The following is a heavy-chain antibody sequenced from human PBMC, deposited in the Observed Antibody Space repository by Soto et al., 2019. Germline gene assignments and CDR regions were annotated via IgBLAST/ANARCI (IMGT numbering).Heavy chain of an antibody. D-gene: IGHD2-2*01. Sequence: PGGSLRLSCAASGFTFSSYGMHWVRQAPGKGLEWVAVIWYDGSNKYYADSVKGRFTISRDNSKNTLYLQMNSLRAEDTAVYYCARDRYCSSTSCYLGYFDYWGQGTLVTVS. CDR2: IWYDGSNK. V-gene: IGHV3-33*01. CDR1: GFTFSSYG. CDR3: ARDRYCSSTSCYLGYFDY. J-gene: IGHJ4*02.